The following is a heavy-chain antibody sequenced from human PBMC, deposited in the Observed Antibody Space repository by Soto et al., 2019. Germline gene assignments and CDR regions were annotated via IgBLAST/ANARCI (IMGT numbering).Heavy chain of an antibody. CDR3: ARESYGSGSYYHYYYYGMDV. V-gene: IGHV3-33*01. CDR2: IWYDGSNK. CDR1: GFTFSSYG. J-gene: IGHJ6*02. Sequence: GGSLRLSCAASGFTFSSYGMHWVRQAPGKGLEWVAVIWYDGSNKYYADSAKGRFTISRGNSKNTLYLQMNSLRAEDTAVYYCARESYGSGSYYHYYYYGMDVWGQGTTVTVSS. D-gene: IGHD3-10*01.